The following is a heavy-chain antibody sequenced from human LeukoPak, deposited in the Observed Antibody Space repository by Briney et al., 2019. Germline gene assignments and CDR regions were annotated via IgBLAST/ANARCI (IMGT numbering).Heavy chain of an antibody. D-gene: IGHD2-8*01. Sequence: GGSLRLSCAASGFTFSPYALSWVRQAPGKGLEWVAAISGSGGSTYYADSVKGRFTISRDNSKNTLFLQMSSLRAEDTAVYYCAKDLGVYAFDIWGQGTMVTVSS. CDR1: GFTFSPYA. CDR3: AKDLGVYAFDI. J-gene: IGHJ3*02. V-gene: IGHV3-23*01. CDR2: ISGSGGST.